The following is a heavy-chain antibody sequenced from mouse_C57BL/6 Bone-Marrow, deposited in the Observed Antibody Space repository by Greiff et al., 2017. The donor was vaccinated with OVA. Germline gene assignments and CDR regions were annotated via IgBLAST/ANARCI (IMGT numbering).Heavy chain of an antibody. V-gene: IGHV1-15*01. D-gene: IGHD1-1*01. CDR2: IDPETGGT. CDR1: GYTFTDYE. CDR3: TRLTTVVDY. Sequence: VQLQQSGAELVRPGASVTLSCKASGYTFTDYEMHWVKQTPVHGLEWIGAIDPETGGTAYNQKFKGKAILTADKSSSTAYMELSSLTSEDSAVDYCTRLTTVVDYWGQGTTLTVSS. J-gene: IGHJ2*01.